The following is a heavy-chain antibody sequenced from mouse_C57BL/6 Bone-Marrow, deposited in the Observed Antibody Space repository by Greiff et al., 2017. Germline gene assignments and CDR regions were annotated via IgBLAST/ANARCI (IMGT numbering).Heavy chain of an antibody. CDR2: IDPSDSYT. D-gene: IGHD1-1*01. J-gene: IGHJ1*03. V-gene: IGHV1-59*01. CDR1: GYTFTSYW. CDR3: AREDYGSGYWYFEV. Sequence: QVQLQQPGAELVRPGTSVKLSCKASGYTFTSYWMHWVKQRPGQGLEWIGVIDPSDSYTNYNQKFKGKATLTVDTSSSTAYMQLSSLTSEDSAVYYCAREDYGSGYWYFEVWGTGTTVTVSS.